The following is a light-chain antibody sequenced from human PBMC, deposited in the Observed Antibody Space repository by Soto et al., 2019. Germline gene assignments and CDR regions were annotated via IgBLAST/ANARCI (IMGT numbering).Light chain of an antibody. CDR3: QQYNSYSRT. CDR1: QSISSS. J-gene: IGKJ1*01. V-gene: IGKV1-5*03. Sequence: DIQMTQSPSTLSASVGDRVTITCQASQSISSSLAWYQQKPGKAPKLLIYRASNLQSGVPSRFSGSGSGTEFTLTITSLQPDDFATYYCQQYNSYSRTFGQGTKVDIK. CDR2: RAS.